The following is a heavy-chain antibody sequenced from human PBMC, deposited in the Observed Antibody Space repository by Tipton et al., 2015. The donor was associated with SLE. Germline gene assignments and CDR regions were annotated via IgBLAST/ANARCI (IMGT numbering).Heavy chain of an antibody. CDR3: VRRDYGGLGGAFDI. Sequence: LRLSCAVYGGSFSGYYWSWTRQPPGKGLEWIGYIYYSGSTYYNPSLKSRVTISVDTSKNQFSLNLRSLTAADTAVYYCVRRDYGGLGGAFDIWCQGTLVVVS. J-gene: IGHJ3*02. CDR1: GGSFSGYY. D-gene: IGHD4-23*01. V-gene: IGHV4-34*09. CDR2: IYYSGST.